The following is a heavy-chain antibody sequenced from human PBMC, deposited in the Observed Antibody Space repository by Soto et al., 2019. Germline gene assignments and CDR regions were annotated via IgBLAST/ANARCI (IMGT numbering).Heavy chain of an antibody. CDR2: IYYSGST. J-gene: IGHJ6*02. Sequence: SETLSLTCTVSGGSISSGGYYWSWIRQHPGKGLEWIGYIYYSGSTYYNPSLKSRVTISVDTSKNQFSLKLSSVTAADTAVYYCARDAEVARPQNSYYHGMDVWGQGTTVTVSS. D-gene: IGHD6-6*01. CDR3: ARDAEVARPQNSYYHGMDV. V-gene: IGHV4-31*03. CDR1: GGSISSGGYY.